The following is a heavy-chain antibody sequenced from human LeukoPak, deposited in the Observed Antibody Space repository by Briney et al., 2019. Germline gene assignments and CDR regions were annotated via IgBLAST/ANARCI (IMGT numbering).Heavy chain of an antibody. CDR1: GFTDNNNY. Sequence: AGTLSLSCAASGFTDNNNYLRLDPQTPAETPEWVGNIKQDGSDKNYMDSVKGRFTISRDNTKNSVYLQMSSLRAEDTAVYYCAREVWGPEYWGQGTLVTVSS. V-gene: IGHV3-7*01. J-gene: IGHJ4*02. CDR3: AREVWGPEY. CDR2: IKQDGSDK. D-gene: IGHD1-14*01.